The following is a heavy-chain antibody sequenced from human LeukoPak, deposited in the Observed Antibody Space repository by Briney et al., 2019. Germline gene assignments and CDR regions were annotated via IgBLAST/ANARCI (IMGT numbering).Heavy chain of an antibody. CDR3: PELGITMIGGV. J-gene: IGHJ6*04. Sequence: GGSLRHSCAASGFTFSSYEMNWVRQAPGKGLEWVSYISSSGSTIYYADSVKGRFTISRDNAKNSLYLQMNSLRAEDTAVYYCPELGITMIGGVWGKGTTVTISS. V-gene: IGHV3-48*03. D-gene: IGHD3-10*02. CDR1: GFTFSSYE. CDR2: ISSSGSTI.